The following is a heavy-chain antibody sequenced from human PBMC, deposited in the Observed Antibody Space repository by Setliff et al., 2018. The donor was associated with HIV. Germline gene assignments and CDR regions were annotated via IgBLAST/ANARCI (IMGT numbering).Heavy chain of an antibody. CDR1: GFAFDNYC. D-gene: IGHD6-13*01. Sequence: PGGSLRLSCAASGFAFDNYCMTWVRQAPGKGLEWVSSISSSSYYIYYADSVKGRFTISRDNSKNTLFLQMNSLRPEDTAVYYCARDCRVGWVFTYGMDVWGQGTLVTVSS. CDR3: ARDCRVGWVFTYGMDV. CDR2: ISSSSYYI. V-gene: IGHV3-21*04. J-gene: IGHJ6*02.